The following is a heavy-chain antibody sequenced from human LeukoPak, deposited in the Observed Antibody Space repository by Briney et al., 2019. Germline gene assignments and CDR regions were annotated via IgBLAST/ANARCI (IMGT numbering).Heavy chain of an antibody. CDR3: AIAPNWGTHS. CDR2: IGNNGGGI. D-gene: IGHD7-27*01. CDR1: GFTFSTYT. J-gene: IGHJ4*02. V-gene: IGHV3-23*01. Sequence: TGGSLRLSCAASGFTFSTYTMYWVRHPPGKRLEWVSIIGNNGGGIHYADSVKGRFTISRDNFKNALYLQMNSLRVEDTAVYYCAIAPNWGTHSWGQGVLVTVSS.